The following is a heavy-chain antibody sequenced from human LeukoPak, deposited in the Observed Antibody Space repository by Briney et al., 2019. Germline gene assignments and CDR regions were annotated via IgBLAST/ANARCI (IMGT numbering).Heavy chain of an antibody. D-gene: IGHD3-16*01. V-gene: IGHV1-8*01. CDR3: ARGYEPRGAFDI. CDR2: MNPNSGNT. Sequence: GASVKVSCKPSGYTFTSYDINWVRQATGQGLEWMGWMNPNSGNTGYAQKFQGRVTMTRNTSISTAYMELSSMRSEDTAVYYCARGYEPRGAFDIWGQGTMVTVSS. CDR1: GYTFTSYD. J-gene: IGHJ3*02.